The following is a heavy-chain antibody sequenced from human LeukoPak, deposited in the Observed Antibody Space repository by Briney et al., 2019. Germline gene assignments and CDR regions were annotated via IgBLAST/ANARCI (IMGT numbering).Heavy chain of an antibody. J-gene: IGHJ4*02. V-gene: IGHV3-30-3*01. Sequence: GGSLRLSCAASGFTFSSYAMHWVRQAPGKGLEWVAVISYDGSNKYYADSVKGRFTISRDNSKNTLYLQMNSLRAEDTAVYYCAKDSGSKLTQFDYWGQGTLVTVSS. D-gene: IGHD3-10*01. CDR3: AKDSGSKLTQFDY. CDR1: GFTFSSYA. CDR2: ISYDGSNK.